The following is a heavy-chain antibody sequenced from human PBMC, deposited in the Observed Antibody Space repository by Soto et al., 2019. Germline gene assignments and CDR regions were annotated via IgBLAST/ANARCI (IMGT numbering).Heavy chain of an antibody. D-gene: IGHD3-22*01. Sequence: PGGSLRLSCAASGFTFSSYAMHWVRQAPGKGLEWVAVISYDGSNKYYADSVKGRFTTSRDNSKNTLYLQMNSLRAEDTAVYYCARDPTYYYDSSGYHDWGQGTLVTVSS. CDR2: ISYDGSNK. J-gene: IGHJ4*02. CDR1: GFTFSSYA. CDR3: ARDPTYYYDSSGYHD. V-gene: IGHV3-30-3*01.